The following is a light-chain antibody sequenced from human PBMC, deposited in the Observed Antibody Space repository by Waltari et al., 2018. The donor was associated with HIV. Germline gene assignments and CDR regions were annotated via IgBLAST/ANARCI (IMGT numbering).Light chain of an antibody. CDR1: SSDLGGDDS. J-gene: IGLJ3*02. CDR3: CSYAGTYTYVL. V-gene: IGLV2-11*01. CDR2: EVI. Sequence: QSALTQPRSVSGSPGQFVTISCTGTSSDLGGDDSVSWYLQHPGKVPKLIIYEVITRPSGVPDRFSGSKSGNTASLTISGLQTEDEADYFCCSYAGTYTYVLFGGGTKLTVL.